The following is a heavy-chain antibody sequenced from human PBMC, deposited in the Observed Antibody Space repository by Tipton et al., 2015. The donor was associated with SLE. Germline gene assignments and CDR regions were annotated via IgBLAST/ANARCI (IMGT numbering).Heavy chain of an antibody. V-gene: IGHV4-4*07. J-gene: IGHJ4*02. CDR1: GGSISGYY. CDR3: ARGGGSYYDY. CDR2: IYPSGSA. Sequence: TLSLTCTVSGGSISGYYWNWIRQPAGRGLEWIGRIYPSGSANYNPSLKSRITLSLDTSKNQFSLRVNSATAADTAVYYCARGGGSYYDYWGQGTLVTVSS. D-gene: IGHD1-26*01.